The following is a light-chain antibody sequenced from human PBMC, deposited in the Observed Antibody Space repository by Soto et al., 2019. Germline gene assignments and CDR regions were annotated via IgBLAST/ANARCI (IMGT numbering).Light chain of an antibody. Sequence: DIQMTQSPSSLSASVGDRVTITCRASQRVSKYLNLYQQKPGKAPKLLNYAVSILQSGVPSRFSGSGSWTDFTLTISSLQPEDFGTSYCQPSYSAPRTFGNGTKVEIK. V-gene: IGKV1-39*01. CDR2: AVS. CDR3: QPSYSAPRT. CDR1: QRVSKY. J-gene: IGKJ1*01.